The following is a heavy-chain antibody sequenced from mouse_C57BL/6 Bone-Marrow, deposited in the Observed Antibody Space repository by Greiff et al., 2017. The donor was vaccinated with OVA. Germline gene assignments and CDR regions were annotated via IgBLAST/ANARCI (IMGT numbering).Heavy chain of an antibody. J-gene: IGHJ4*01. D-gene: IGHD2-1*01. CDR3: ARDYGNYERYYAMDY. Sequence: EVKLMESGGGLVKPGGSLKLSCAASGFTFSDYGMHWVRQAPEKGLEWVAYISSGSSTIYYADTVKGRFTISRDHAKNTLFLQMTSLRSEDTAMYYCARDYGNYERYYAMDYWGQGTSVTVSS. V-gene: IGHV5-17*01. CDR1: GFTFSDYG. CDR2: ISSGSSTI.